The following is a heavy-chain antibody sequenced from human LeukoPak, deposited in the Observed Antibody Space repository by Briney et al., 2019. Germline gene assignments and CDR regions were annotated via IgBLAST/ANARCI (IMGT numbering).Heavy chain of an antibody. CDR2: MNGEGTTI. CDR1: GLTFSTTW. V-gene: IGHV3-74*01. D-gene: IGHD1-7*01. Sequence: GGSLRLSCATSGLTFSTTWMHWVRQAPGKGLVWVSRMNGEGTTIDYADSVKGRFTVSRDYAKNTLFLQMNNPRTEDTALSFCATARNFRFESWGQGSLVTVSA. CDR3: ATARNFRFES. J-gene: IGHJ5*01.